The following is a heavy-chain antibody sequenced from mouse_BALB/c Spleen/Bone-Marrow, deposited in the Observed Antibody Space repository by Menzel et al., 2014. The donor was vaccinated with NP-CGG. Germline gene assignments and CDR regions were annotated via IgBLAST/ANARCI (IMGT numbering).Heavy chain of an antibody. D-gene: IGHD1-1*01. V-gene: IGHV1S81*02. CDR1: GYTFTSYY. CDR2: INPSNGGT. Sequence: QVQLKESGAELVKPGASVKLSCKASGYTFTSYYMYWVKQRPGQGLEWIGGINPSNGGTNFNKKFKSKATLTVDKSSSTAYMQLSSLTSEDSAVYYCTRDHYYYGSSYWYFDVWGAGTTVTVSS. CDR3: TRDHYYYGSSYWYFDV. J-gene: IGHJ1*01.